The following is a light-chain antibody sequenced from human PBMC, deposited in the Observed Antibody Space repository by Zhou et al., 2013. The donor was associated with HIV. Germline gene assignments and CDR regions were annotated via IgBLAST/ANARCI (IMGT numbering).Light chain of an antibody. V-gene: IGKV3-15*01. CDR2: DAY. Sequence: EIALTQSPDTLSLSPGERVVLSCRASETGRYNSLAWYQQRSGQAPRLLIYDAYFRATGIPARFSGSGSGTEFTLTISSLQSEDFAVYYCQQYHVWPPWTFGQGTEVEV. J-gene: IGKJ1*01. CDR3: QQYHVWPPWT. CDR1: ETGRYNS.